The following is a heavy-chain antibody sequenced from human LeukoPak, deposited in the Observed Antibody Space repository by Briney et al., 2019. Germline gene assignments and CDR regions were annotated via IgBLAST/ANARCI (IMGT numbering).Heavy chain of an antibody. Sequence: PSETLSLTCTVSGVSIKTYFWSWIRQPAGKGLEWIGRIYTSGNITSTPSLKSRVSLSADSSKNQFSLRLSSVTAADTAVYYCARDARDYGDYSYYYGLDVWGQGTTVTVSS. D-gene: IGHD4-17*01. V-gene: IGHV4-4*07. CDR3: ARDARDYGDYSYYYGLDV. CDR1: GVSIKTYF. J-gene: IGHJ6*02. CDR2: IYTSGNI.